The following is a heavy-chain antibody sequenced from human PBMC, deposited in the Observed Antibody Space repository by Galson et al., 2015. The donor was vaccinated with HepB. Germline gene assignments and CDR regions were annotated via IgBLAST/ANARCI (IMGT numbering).Heavy chain of an antibody. CDR1: AFTASSNY. Sequence: SLRLSCAASAFTASSNYMTWVRQAPGKGLEWVSAIYSSGTTYYAGSVKGRFTVSRDTSKNTLYLQMSSLIPGDTAIYYCTGSLSSWYAPLTKTYYAMDVWGQGTTATVSS. V-gene: IGHV3-66*02. CDR3: TGSLSSWYAPLTKTYYAMDV. D-gene: IGHD6-13*01. J-gene: IGHJ6*02. CDR2: IYSSGTT.